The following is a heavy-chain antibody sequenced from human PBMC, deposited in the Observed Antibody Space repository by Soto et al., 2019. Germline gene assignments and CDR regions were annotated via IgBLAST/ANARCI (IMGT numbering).Heavy chain of an antibody. CDR1: GFTFSDAL. V-gene: IGHV1-3*04. D-gene: IGHD1-26*01. CDR2: INTANGNT. Sequence: QVQLVQSGAELKKPGASVNISCQASGFTFSDALINWVRHGPGQRLEWMGWINTANGNTRYSESFQGRVTISSLSSASTAYVALSALTSEYTAVYYCAIDIVSVGPRANDAFDVWGQGTMLTVSS. J-gene: IGHJ3*01. CDR3: AIDIVSVGPRANDAFDV.